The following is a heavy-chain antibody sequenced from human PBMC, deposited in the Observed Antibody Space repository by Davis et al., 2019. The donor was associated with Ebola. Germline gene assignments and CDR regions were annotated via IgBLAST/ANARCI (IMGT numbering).Heavy chain of an antibody. J-gene: IGHJ6*02. CDR2: INHSGST. CDR3: ARGKVLESFYYYYGMDV. D-gene: IGHD3-3*01. V-gene: IGHV4-34*01. CDR1: GGSFSGYY. Sequence: GSLRLSCAVHGGSFSGYYWSWIRQPPGKGLEWIGEINHSGSTNYNPSLKSRVTISVDTSKNQFSLKLSSVTAADTAVYYCARGKVLESFYYYYGMDVWGQGTTVTVSS.